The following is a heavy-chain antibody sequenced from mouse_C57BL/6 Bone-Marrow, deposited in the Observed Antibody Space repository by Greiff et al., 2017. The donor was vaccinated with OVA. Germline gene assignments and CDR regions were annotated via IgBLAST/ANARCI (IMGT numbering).Heavy chain of an antibody. CDR1: GFTFSNYW. D-gene: IGHD1-1*01. CDR2: IRLKSDNYAT. CDR3: TGLYYYGSTLFAY. Sequence: EVQGVESGGGLVQPGGSMKLSCVASGFTFSNYWMNWVRQSPEKGLEWVAQIRLKSDNYATHYAESVKGRFTISRDDSKSSVYLQMNNLRAEDTGIYYCTGLYYYGSTLFAYWGQGTLVTVSA. J-gene: IGHJ3*01. V-gene: IGHV6-3*01.